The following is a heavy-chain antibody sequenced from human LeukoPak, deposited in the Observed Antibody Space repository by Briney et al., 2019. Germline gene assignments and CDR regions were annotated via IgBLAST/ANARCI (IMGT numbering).Heavy chain of an antibody. V-gene: IGHV1-18*04. Sequence: ASVKVSCKASGYTFTGYYMHWVRQAPGQGLEWMGWISAYNGNTNYAQKLQGRVTMTTDTSTSTAYMELRSLRSDDTAVYYCARSYPDGDAFNIWGQGTMVTVSS. J-gene: IGHJ3*02. D-gene: IGHD1-26*01. CDR1: GYTFTGYY. CDR3: ARSYPDGDAFNI. CDR2: ISAYNGNT.